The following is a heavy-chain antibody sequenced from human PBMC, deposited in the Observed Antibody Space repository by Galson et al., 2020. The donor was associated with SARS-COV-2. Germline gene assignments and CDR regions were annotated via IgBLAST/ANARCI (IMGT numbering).Heavy chain of an antibody. J-gene: IGHJ4*02. V-gene: IGHV4-34*01. CDR1: VGSFNDYY. CDR2: ISPSGST. CDR3: ARRADSSSWFGFDY. D-gene: IGHD6-13*01. Sequence: SEKLSLTWAVYVGSFNDYYWTCIRQPPRKGLEWIGEISPSGSTNYNPSLKSRVTISVDTSKNQFSLRLTSVTAADTAVYYCARRADSSSWFGFDYWGQGTLVTVSS.